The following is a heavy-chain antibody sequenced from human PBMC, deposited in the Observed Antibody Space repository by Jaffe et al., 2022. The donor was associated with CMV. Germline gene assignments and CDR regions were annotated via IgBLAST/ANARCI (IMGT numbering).Heavy chain of an antibody. CDR1: GFTFSSYS. D-gene: IGHD2-2*02. Sequence: EVQLVESGGGLVKPGGSLRLSCAASGFTFSSYSMNWVRQAPGKGLEWVSSISSSSSYIYYADSVKGRFTISRDNAKNSLYLQMNSLRAEDTAVYYCARDLQRYCSSTSCYIEGKRAYWYFDLWGRGTLVTVSS. CDR3: ARDLQRYCSSTSCYIEGKRAYWYFDL. CDR2: ISSSSSYI. J-gene: IGHJ2*01. V-gene: IGHV3-21*01.